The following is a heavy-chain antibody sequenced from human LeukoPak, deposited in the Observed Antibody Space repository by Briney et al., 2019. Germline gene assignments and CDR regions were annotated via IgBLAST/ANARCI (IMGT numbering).Heavy chain of an antibody. J-gene: IGHJ6*02. V-gene: IGHV3-33*01. D-gene: IGHD1-26*01. CDR2: IWYDGSNK. CDR1: GFTFSSYG. Sequence: QPGRSLRLSCAASGFTFSSYGMHWVRQAPGKGLEWVAVIWYDGSNKYYADSVKGRFTISRDNSKNTLYLQMNSLRAEDTAVYYCARDRSGWELTVYYYGMDVWGQGTTVTVSS. CDR3: ARDRSGWELTVYYYGMDV.